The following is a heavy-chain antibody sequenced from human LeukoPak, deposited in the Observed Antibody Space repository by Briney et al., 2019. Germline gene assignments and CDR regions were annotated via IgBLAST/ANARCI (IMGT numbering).Heavy chain of an antibody. CDR2: ISGSGGST. V-gene: IGHV3-23*01. CDR1: GITLSNYG. CDR3: AKRGVVVRVILVGFHKEAYYFDS. Sequence: GGSLRLSCAVSGITLSNYGMSWVRQAPGKGLEWVAGISGSGGSTNYADSVKGRFTISRDNPKNTLFLQMNSLRAEDTAVYFCAKRGVVVRVILVGFHKEAYYFDSWGQGALVTVSS. D-gene: IGHD3-10*01. J-gene: IGHJ4*02.